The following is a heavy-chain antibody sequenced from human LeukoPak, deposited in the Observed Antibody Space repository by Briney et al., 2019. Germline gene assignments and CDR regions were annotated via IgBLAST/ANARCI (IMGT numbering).Heavy chain of an antibody. Sequence: PGGSLRLSCAASGFTFSSYAMSWVRQAPGKGLEWVSAISGSGGSTYYADSVKGRFTISRDNSKNTLYLQMNSLRAEDTAVYYCAKVDRYDFWSGYSNDYWGQGTLVTVSS. D-gene: IGHD3-3*01. J-gene: IGHJ4*02. CDR1: GFTFSSYA. CDR3: AKVDRYDFWSGYSNDY. CDR2: ISGSGGST. V-gene: IGHV3-23*01.